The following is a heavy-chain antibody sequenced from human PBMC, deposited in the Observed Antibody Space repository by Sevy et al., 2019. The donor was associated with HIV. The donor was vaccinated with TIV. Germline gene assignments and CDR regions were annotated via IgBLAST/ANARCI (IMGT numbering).Heavy chain of an antibody. Sequence: GGSLRLSCAASGFTFSSYPMHWVRQAPGKGLEWVSGLSGSGGSTNYADSVKGRFTISRDNSKNTLYLQMSSLRAEDTAVYYCAKDRVWELGDAFDIWGQGTMVTVSS. CDR1: GFTFSSYP. D-gene: IGHD6-13*01. CDR2: LSGSGGST. J-gene: IGHJ3*02. CDR3: AKDRVWELGDAFDI. V-gene: IGHV3-23*01.